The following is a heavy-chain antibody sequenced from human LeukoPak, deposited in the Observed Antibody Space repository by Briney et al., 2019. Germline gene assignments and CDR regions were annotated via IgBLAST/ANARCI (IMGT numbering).Heavy chain of an antibody. D-gene: IGHD6-19*01. Sequence: GSLRLSCAASGFTFSTYHMNWVRQAPGEGLEWVSYISSRSTTIYYSDSVRGRFAISRDNAKSSLFLQMNSLTAEDTAVYYCARAQQWLGSYMDVWGKGTTVTVSS. CDR1: GFTFSTYH. CDR3: ARAQQWLGSYMDV. V-gene: IGHV3-48*01. CDR2: ISSRSTTI. J-gene: IGHJ6*03.